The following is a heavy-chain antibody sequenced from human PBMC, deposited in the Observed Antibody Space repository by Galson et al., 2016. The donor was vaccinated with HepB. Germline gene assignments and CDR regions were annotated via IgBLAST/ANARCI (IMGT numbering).Heavy chain of an antibody. CDR3: ARGSESKENYDGTGSYYTQFDP. CDR2: IWYDESNK. V-gene: IGHV3-33*01. J-gene: IGHJ5*02. D-gene: IGHD3-10*01. CDR1: GFTFSTYG. Sequence: SLRLSCAASGFTFSTYGMHWVRQAPGKGLEWVAVIWYDESNKIYRDSVRGRSTISRDDSKGTMYLQMDSLRDEDTAVYYCARGSESKENYDGTGSYYTQFDPWGQGTLVTVSS.